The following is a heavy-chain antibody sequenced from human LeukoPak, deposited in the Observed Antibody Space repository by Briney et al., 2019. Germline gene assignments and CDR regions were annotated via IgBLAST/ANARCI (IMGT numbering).Heavy chain of an antibody. D-gene: IGHD3-10*01. CDR2: IRGKAYGGTT. Sequence: KAGGSLRLSCTASGFTFGDYAMSWFRQAPGKGLEWVGFIRGKAYGGTTEYAASVKGRFTISRDDSKSIAYLQMNSLKTEDTAVYYCARDGSKRQLDAFDIWGQGTVVTVSS. J-gene: IGHJ3*02. V-gene: IGHV3-49*05. CDR1: GFTFGDYA. CDR3: ARDGSKRQLDAFDI.